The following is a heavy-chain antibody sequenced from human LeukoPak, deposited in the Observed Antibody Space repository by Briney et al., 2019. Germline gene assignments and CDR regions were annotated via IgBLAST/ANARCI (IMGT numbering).Heavy chain of an antibody. J-gene: IGHJ6*03. D-gene: IGHD6-13*01. CDR3: AKDWARGSNYYYYMDV. Sequence: GGSLRLSCAASGFSFSSYTMNWVRQAPGMGLEWVSSISYRSKYIYYADSVKGRFTISRDNSKNTLYLQMNSLRAEDTAVYYCAKDWARGSNYYYYMDVWGKGTTVTVSS. V-gene: IGHV3-21*01. CDR2: ISYRSKYI. CDR1: GFSFSSYT.